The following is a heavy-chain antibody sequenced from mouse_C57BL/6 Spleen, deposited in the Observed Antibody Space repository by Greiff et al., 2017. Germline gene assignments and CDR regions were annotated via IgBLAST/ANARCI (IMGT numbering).Heavy chain of an antibody. D-gene: IGHD2-3*01. CDR2: IYPGSGNT. CDR3: ARWLLLSMDY. V-gene: IGHV1-66*01. CDR1: GYSFTSYY. Sequence: QVQLQQSGPELVKPGASVKISCKASGYSFTSYYIHWVKQRPGQGLEWIGWIYPGSGNTKYNEKFKGKATLTADTSSSTAYMQLSSLTSEDSAVYYCARWLLLSMDYWGQGTSVTVAS. J-gene: IGHJ4*01.